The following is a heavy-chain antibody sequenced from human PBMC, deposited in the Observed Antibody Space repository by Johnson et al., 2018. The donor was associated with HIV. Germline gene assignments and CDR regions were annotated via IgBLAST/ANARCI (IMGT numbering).Heavy chain of an antibody. CDR1: GFTFSSYA. V-gene: IGHV3-30-3*01. Sequence: QVQLVESGGGVVQPGRSLRLSCAASGFTFSSYAMHWVRQAPGKGLEWVAVISYDGSNKYYADSVKGRFTISRDNSKNTLYLQMNSLRAEETALYYCAKDRWWEPTEAFEIWGQGTMVTVSS. CDR3: AKDRWWEPTEAFEI. J-gene: IGHJ3*02. D-gene: IGHD2-15*01. CDR2: ISYDGSNK.